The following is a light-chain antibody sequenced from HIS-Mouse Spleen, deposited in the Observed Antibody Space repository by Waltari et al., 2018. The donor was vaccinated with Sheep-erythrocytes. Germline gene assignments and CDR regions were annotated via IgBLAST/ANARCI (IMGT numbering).Light chain of an antibody. J-gene: IGLJ1*01. CDR3: SSYTSSSTLYV. Sequence: QSALTQPRSVSGSPGPSVTISCTGTSSDGGGYNYVSWYQQHPGKAPKLMIYDVSKRPSGVPDRFSGSKSGNTASLTISGLQAEDEADYYCSSYTSSSTLYVFGTGTKVTVL. CDR2: DVS. CDR1: SSDGGGYNY. V-gene: IGLV2-11*01.